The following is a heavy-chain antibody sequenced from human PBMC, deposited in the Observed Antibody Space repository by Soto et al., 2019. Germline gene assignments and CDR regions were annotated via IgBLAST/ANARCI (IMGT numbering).Heavy chain of an antibody. J-gene: IGHJ4*02. CDR3: ASSLLVGYGLEGESD. CDR2: ISAYNGNT. D-gene: IGHD5-18*01. Sequence: QVQLVQSGAEVKKPGASVKVSCKASGYTFTSYGISWVRQAPGQGLEWMGWISAYNGNTNYAQKLQGRVTINTDTSTSTAYMELRRLRSDDTAVYYCASSLLVGYGLEGESDWGQGTLVTVSS. CDR1: GYTFTSYG. V-gene: IGHV1-18*01.